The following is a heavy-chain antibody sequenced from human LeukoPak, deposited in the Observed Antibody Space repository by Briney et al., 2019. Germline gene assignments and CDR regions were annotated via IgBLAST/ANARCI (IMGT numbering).Heavy chain of an antibody. J-gene: IGHJ5*02. Sequence: PSETLSLTCAVSGGSISSNSYYWGWIRQPPGKGLEWIGSIYHSGSTSYNPSLKSRVTISVDTSKNQFSLKLSSVTAADTAFYYCARQYSTNWYDDRGWFDPWGQGTLVTVSS. D-gene: IGHD6-13*01. V-gene: IGHV4-39*01. CDR1: GGSISSNSYY. CDR2: IYHSGST. CDR3: ARQYSTNWYDDRGWFDP.